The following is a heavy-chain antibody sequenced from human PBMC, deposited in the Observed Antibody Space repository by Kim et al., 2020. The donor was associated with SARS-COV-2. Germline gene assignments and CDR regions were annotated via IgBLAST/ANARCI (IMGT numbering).Heavy chain of an antibody. J-gene: IGHJ6*02. Sequence: GGSLRLSCAASGFTFSSYAMSWVRQAPGKGLEWVSAISGSGGSTYYADSVKGRFTISRDNSKNTLYLQMNSLRAEDTAVYYCAKPIPDHYYYYYGMDVWGQGTTVTVSS. CDR2: ISGSGGST. CDR1: GFTFSSYA. CDR3: AKPIPDHYYYYYGMDV. V-gene: IGHV3-23*01.